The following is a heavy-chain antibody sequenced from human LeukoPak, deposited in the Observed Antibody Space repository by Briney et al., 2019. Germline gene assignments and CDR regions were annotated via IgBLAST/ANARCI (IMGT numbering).Heavy chain of an antibody. D-gene: IGHD2-8*01. CDR3: TRGRPVLSHFGY. Sequence: ASVKVSCKASGYTFTSYDINWVRQATGQGLEWMGWMKPNSGNTDYAQRFQGRVTITRNTSISTAFMGLSSLRSEDTAVYYCTRGRPVLSHFGYWGQGTLVTVSS. CDR1: GYTFTSYD. CDR2: MKPNSGNT. V-gene: IGHV1-8*03. J-gene: IGHJ4*02.